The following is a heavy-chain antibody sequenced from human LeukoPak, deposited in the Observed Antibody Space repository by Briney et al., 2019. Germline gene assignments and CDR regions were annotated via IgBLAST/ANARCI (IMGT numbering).Heavy chain of an antibody. J-gene: IGHJ4*02. D-gene: IGHD2-2*01. Sequence: GGSRRLSCAASGFTFSSYSMNWVRQAPGKGMEWVSSISSSSSNIYYADSVKGRFTISRDNAKNSLYLQMNSLRAEDTAVYYCARGDCSSTSCYPYYFDYWGQGTLVTVSS. CDR1: GFTFSSYS. V-gene: IGHV3-21*01. CDR2: ISSSSSNI. CDR3: ARGDCSSTSCYPYYFDY.